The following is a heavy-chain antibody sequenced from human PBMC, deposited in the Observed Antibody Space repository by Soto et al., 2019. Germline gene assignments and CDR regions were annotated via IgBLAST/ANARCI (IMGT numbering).Heavy chain of an antibody. CDR1: VFTFSSYA. D-gene: IGHD6-19*01. CDR3: AKDKNSGPPEGFDP. V-gene: IGHV3-23*01. CDR2: ISGSGGST. Sequence: QTRWSLRLSCSASVFTFSSYAMSWFRQAPGKGLEWVSAISGSGGSTYYADSVKGRFTISRDNSKNTLYLQMNSLRAEDTAVYYCAKDKNSGPPEGFDPWGQGTLVTVSS. J-gene: IGHJ5*02.